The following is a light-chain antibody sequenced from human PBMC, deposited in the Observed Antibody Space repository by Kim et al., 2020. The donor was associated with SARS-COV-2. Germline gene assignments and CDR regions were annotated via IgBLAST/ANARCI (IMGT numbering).Light chain of an antibody. CDR3: QSADSSDTFWV. J-gene: IGLJ3*02. CDR1: ALPKQY. V-gene: IGLV3-25*03. Sequence: SYELTQPPSVSVSPGQTARITCSGDALPKQYAYWFQQKPGQAPVVLIYEDTERPSGIPERFSGSTSGTTVTLTISAVQAEDEADYYRQSADSSDTFWVFGGGTQLTVL. CDR2: EDT.